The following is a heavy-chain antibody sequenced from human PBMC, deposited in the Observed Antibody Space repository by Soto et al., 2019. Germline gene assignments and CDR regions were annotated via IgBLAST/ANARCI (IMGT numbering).Heavy chain of an antibody. Sequence: GGSLRLSCAASGLTFSSYGMHWVRQAPGKGLEWVAVISYDGSNKYYADSVKGRFTISRDNSKNTLYLQMNSLRAEDTAVYYCAKDSYDSSGSYGMDVWGQGTTVTVSS. V-gene: IGHV3-30*18. CDR3: AKDSYDSSGSYGMDV. CDR1: GLTFSSYG. CDR2: ISYDGSNK. J-gene: IGHJ6*02. D-gene: IGHD3-22*01.